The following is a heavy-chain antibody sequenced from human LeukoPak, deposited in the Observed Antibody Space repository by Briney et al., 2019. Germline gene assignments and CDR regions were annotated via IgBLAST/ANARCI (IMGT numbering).Heavy chain of an antibody. V-gene: IGHV4-34*01. D-gene: IGHD3-9*01. CDR1: GGSFSGYY. Sequence: SETLSLTCAVYGGSFSGYYWSWIPQPPGKGREWIREINHSGSTNYNPSLKSRVTISVDTSKNQFSLKLSSVTAADTAVYYCARGGSDILTGYYPFDYWGQGTLVTVSS. CDR3: ARGGSDILTGYYPFDY. J-gene: IGHJ4*02. CDR2: INHSGST.